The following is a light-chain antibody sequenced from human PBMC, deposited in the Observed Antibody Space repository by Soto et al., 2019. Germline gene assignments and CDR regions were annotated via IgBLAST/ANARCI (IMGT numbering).Light chain of an antibody. CDR1: QNIRSY. J-gene: IGKJ1*01. Sequence: DIPMTQSPSSLSASVGDRVTITCRASQNIRSYLNWYQQKPGKAPQLLIYATSSLQTGVPSRFSASGSGTDFSLVISDLQPGDSATYYCQQGYSSRWTSGRGTKVEI. CDR3: QQGYSSRWT. V-gene: IGKV1-39*01. CDR2: ATS.